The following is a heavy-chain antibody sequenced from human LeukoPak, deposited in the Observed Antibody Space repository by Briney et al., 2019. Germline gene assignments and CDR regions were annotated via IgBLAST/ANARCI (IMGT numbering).Heavy chain of an antibody. J-gene: IGHJ4*02. CDR1: GGSISSSSYY. D-gene: IGHD6-19*01. CDR2: IYYSGST. CDR3: ARDVIAVAGNFGY. V-gene: IGHV4-39*07. Sequence: SETLSLTCTVSGGSISSSSYYWGWVRQPPGKGLEWIGSIYYSGSTYYNPSLKSRVTISVDTSKNQFSLKLSSGTAADTAVYYCARDVIAVAGNFGYWGQGTLVTVSS.